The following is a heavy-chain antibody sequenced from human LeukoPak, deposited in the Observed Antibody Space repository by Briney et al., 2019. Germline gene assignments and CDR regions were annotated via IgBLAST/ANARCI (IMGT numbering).Heavy chain of an antibody. CDR1: GGSISSYY. D-gene: IGHD6-13*01. J-gene: IGHJ4*02. CDR2: IYYSGST. CDR3: ARQTPHYIAAAGTFDY. Sequence: SETLSLTCTVSGGSISSYYWSWIRQPPGKGLEWIGYIYYSGSTNYNPSLKSRVTISVDTSKNQFSLKLSSVTAADTAVYYCARQTPHYIAAAGTFDYWGQGTLVTVSS. V-gene: IGHV4-59*01.